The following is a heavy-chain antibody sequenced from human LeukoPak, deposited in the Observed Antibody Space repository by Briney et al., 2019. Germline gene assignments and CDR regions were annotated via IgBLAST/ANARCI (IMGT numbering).Heavy chain of an antibody. CDR1: GFTFSSYA. D-gene: IGHD6-19*01. CDR3: PKAQSRRVGSGWYFDY. V-gene: IGHV3-23*01. CDR2: ISGSGGST. Sequence: GGSLRLSCAASGFTFSSYAMSWVRQAPGKGLEWVSAISGSGGSTYYADSVKGRFTISRDNSKNTLYLQMNSLRAEDTAVYYCPKAQSRRVGSGWYFDYWGQGTLVTVSS. J-gene: IGHJ4*02.